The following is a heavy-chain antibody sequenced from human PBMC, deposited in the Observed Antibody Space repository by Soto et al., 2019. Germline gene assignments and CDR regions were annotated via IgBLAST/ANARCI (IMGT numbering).Heavy chain of an antibody. CDR1: GYTLTELS. CDR2: FDPEDGET. V-gene: IGHV1-24*01. D-gene: IGHD2-15*01. CDR3: ATPPVVVVAAGKYYFDY. J-gene: IGHJ4*02. Sequence: ASVKVSCKVSGYTLTELSMHWVRQAPGKGLEWMGGFDPEDGETIYAQKFQGRVTMTEDTSTDTAYMELSSLRSEDTAVYYCATPPVVVVAAGKYYFDYWGQGTLVTVSS.